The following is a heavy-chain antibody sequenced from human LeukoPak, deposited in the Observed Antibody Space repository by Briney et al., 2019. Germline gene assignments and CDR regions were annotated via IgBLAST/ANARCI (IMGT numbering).Heavy chain of an antibody. CDR1: GFTFSSYA. Sequence: GGSLRLSCAASGFTFSSYAMHWVRLAPGKGLEWLAVITNDGSRQYYADSVKGRFTVSRDNSKSLLFLQMESLRPDDTGIYYCAKGRRTGFVDYWGQGALVTVSS. J-gene: IGHJ4*02. CDR2: ITNDGSRQ. V-gene: IGHV3-30*04. D-gene: IGHD1-1*01. CDR3: AKGRRTGFVDY.